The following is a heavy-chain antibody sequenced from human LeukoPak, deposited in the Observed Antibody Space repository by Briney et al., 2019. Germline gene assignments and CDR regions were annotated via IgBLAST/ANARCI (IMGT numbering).Heavy chain of an antibody. CDR1: GYTFTSYD. CDR2: MNPNSGNT. D-gene: IGHD5-12*01. V-gene: IGHV1-8*01. J-gene: IGHJ5*02. CDR3: AKAGIVATMNADWFDP. Sequence: GASVKVSCKASGYTFTSYDINWVRQATGQGLEWMGWMNPNSGNTDYAQKFQGRVTMTRDTSISTAYMELSSLRSEDTAVYYCAKAGIVATMNADWFDPWGQGTLVTVSS.